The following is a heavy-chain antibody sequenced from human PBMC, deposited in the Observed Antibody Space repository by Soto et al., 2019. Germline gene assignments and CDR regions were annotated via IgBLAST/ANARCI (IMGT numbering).Heavy chain of an antibody. Sequence: QVQLQESGPGLVKPSETLSLTCTVSGGSVSSDIYYWSWIRLPPGKGLEWIGYVYYSGSTNYNPSLESRVTISVDPSKNQFSLTLSSVAAADTALYFCARERGTDWIRSFDIWGQGTMVTVSS. CDR1: GGSVSSDIYY. J-gene: IGHJ3*02. D-gene: IGHD1-1*01. CDR2: VYYSGST. V-gene: IGHV4-61*01. CDR3: ARERGTDWIRSFDI.